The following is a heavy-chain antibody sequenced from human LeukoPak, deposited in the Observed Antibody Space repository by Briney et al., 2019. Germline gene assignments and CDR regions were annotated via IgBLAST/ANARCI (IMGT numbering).Heavy chain of an antibody. CDR3: ASRERGYYGSGSYYNVAPPSY. Sequence: SETLSLTCTVSGGSISSSSYYWGWIRQPPGKGLEWIGSIYYSGSTYYNPSLKSRVTISVDTSKNQFSLKLSSVTAADTAVYYCASRERGYYGSGSYYNVAPPSYWGQGTLVTVSS. CDR1: GGSISSSSYY. J-gene: IGHJ4*02. V-gene: IGHV4-39*07. D-gene: IGHD3-10*01. CDR2: IYYSGST.